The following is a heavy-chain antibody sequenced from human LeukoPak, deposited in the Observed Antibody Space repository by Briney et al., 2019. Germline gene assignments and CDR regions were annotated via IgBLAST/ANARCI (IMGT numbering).Heavy chain of an antibody. Sequence: GGSLRLSCAASGLTFTNAWMTWVRQAPGKGLEWVGRIKRKTDGGTTDYAAPVKGRFTISRDNSKNTLYLQMNSLRAEDTAVYYCAKDFGSSSGYWDDAFDIWGQGTMVTVSS. J-gene: IGHJ3*02. CDR1: GLTFTNAW. CDR3: AKDFGSSSGYWDDAFDI. D-gene: IGHD3-22*01. CDR2: IKRKTDGGTT. V-gene: IGHV3-15*01.